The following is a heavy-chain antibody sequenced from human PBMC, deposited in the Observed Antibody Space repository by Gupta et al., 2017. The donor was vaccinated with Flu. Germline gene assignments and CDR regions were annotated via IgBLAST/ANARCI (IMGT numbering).Heavy chain of an antibody. CDR2: MRSHFDGGTT. J-gene: IGHJ4*02. CDR3: ATDNGGFDSAPNFDH. Sequence: EMQLVESGGGLVEPGGSLRLSCATSGFTFANAWMAWVRQAPGKGLEWVGRMRSHFDGGTTDHSAPVKGRFSISRDEKTLYLQMTSLKTEDTGVYYCATDNGGFDSAPNFDHWGRGTQVTVSS. V-gene: IGHV3-15*01. CDR1: GFTFANAW. D-gene: IGHD3-16*01.